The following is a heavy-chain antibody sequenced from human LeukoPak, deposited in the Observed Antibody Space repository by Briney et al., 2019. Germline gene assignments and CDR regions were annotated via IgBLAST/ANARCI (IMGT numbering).Heavy chain of an antibody. CDR2: MNPNRGNT. D-gene: IGHD3-3*01. CDR1: GYTFTSYD. V-gene: IGHV1-8*01. J-gene: IGHJ3*02. Sequence: EASVKVSCKASGYTFTSYDISWVRQATGQGLEWMGWMNPNRGNTGYAQKFRGTVTMTRNTSISTAYMELSSLRSEDTGVYYCARGNPLGLERFEDVFDIWGQGTMVTVSS. CDR3: ARGNPLGLERFEDVFDI.